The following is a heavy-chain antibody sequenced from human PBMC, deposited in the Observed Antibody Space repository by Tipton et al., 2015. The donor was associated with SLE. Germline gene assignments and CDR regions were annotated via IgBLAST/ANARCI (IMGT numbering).Heavy chain of an antibody. V-gene: IGHV3-30-3*01. Sequence: SLRLSCVATGFTLSFYAIHWVRQAPGKGLEWVTLISHDGSDKYVDSVKGRFTISRDSSKSTVYLEMNSLRAEDTAVYYCASRYYYDSSGGFDFWGQGTLVSVSS. CDR1: GFTLSFYA. CDR2: ISHDGSDK. D-gene: IGHD3-22*01. CDR3: ASRYYYDSSGGFDF. J-gene: IGHJ4*02.